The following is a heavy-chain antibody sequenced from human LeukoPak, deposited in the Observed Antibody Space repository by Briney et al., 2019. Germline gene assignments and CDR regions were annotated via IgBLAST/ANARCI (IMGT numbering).Heavy chain of an antibody. J-gene: IGHJ4*02. CDR2: IYYSGST. Sequence: SQTLSLTCTVSGGSISSGGYYWSWIRQHPGKGLEWIGYIYYSGSTYYNPSLKSRVTISVDTSKNQFSLKLSSVTAADTAVYYCARGDYYGSGSDHYYFDYWGQGTLVTVSS. CDR1: GGSISSGGYY. V-gene: IGHV4-31*03. CDR3: ARGDYYGSGSDHYYFDY. D-gene: IGHD3-10*01.